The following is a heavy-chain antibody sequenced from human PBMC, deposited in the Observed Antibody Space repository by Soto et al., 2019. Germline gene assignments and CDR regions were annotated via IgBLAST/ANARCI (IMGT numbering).Heavy chain of an antibody. CDR1: AFRFSDYW. J-gene: IGHJ4*01. D-gene: IGHD3-10*01. CDR3: VRDGWGILCDH. V-gene: IGHV3-7*01. Sequence: EVQLVESGGALVQPGGSLRLSCAASAFRFSDYWMAWVRQTPGKGLEWVAHMNPDGSRIDYVESVTGRFTISRDNAKNSLFLQMDHLRVEDTAVYYCVRDGWGILCDHWGHGTLVTVSS. CDR2: MNPDGSRI.